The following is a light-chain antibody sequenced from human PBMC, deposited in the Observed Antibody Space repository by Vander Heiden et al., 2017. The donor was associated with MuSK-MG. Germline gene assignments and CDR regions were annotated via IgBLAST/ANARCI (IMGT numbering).Light chain of an antibody. Sequence: SYELTQPPSVSVSPGQTARITCSGDSMPRTYAYWFQQKSGQAPVLVIYEDDKRPSGIPERFSGSSSGTKATLTISGTQVQDEADYYCYSTDITGDLRVFGGGTKLTVL. CDR3: YSTDITGDLRV. J-gene: IGLJ3*02. CDR2: EDD. CDR1: SMPRTY. V-gene: IGLV3-10*01.